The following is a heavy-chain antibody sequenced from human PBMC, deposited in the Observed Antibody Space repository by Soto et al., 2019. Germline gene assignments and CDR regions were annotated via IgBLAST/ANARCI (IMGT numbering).Heavy chain of an antibody. D-gene: IGHD3-3*01. CDR3: ARGDADFGVVISLGWFDP. V-gene: IGHV4-31*03. Sequence: QVQLQESGPGLVKPSQTLSLTCTVSGGSISSGGYYWSWIRQHPGKGLEWIGYIYYSGGTYYNPLLKSRVTISVDTSKNQFSLKLRSVTDADTAVYYCARGDADFGVVISLGWFDPWGQGTLVTVSS. CDR2: IYYSGGT. J-gene: IGHJ5*02. CDR1: GGSISSGGYY.